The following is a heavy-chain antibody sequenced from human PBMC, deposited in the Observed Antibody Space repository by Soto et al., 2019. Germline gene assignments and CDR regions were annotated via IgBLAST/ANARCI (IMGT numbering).Heavy chain of an antibody. CDR2: IQSDGTIT. CDR1: GFTFNSHW. D-gene: IGHD3-22*01. J-gene: IGHJ4*02. CDR3: ARETAYYYDLSYFDY. Sequence: GSLRLSCAASGFTFNSHWMHWVRQGPGEGLVWVSSIQSDGTITNYVGSVKGRFTISRDNAKNTLYLQMNSLRAEDTAVYYCARETAYYYDLSYFDYWGQGTLVTVAS. V-gene: IGHV3-74*01.